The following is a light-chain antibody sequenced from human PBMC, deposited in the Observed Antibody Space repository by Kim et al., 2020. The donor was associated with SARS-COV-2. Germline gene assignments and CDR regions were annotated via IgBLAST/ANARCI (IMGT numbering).Light chain of an antibody. J-gene: IGKJ1*01. Sequence: DIQMTQSPSSLSASVGDRVTITCRASQGLSNDLAWYQQKSGKVPKVLINGTSILQSGVPSRFSGSGSGTDFTLTINSLQPEDVATYCCQKYYSDPTFGQGTKVDIK. CDR3: QKYYSDPT. V-gene: IGKV1-27*01. CDR1: QGLSND. CDR2: GTS.